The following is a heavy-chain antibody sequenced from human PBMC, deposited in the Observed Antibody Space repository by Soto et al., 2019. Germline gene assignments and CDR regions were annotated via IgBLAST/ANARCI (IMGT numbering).Heavy chain of an antibody. CDR1: GGSISSSSYY. CDR2: IYYSGST. J-gene: IGHJ6*02. V-gene: IGHV4-39*01. D-gene: IGHD3-22*01. Sequence: SETLSLTCTVSGGSISSSSYYWGWIRQPPGKGLEWIGSIYYSGSTYYNPSLKSRVTISVDTSKNQFSLKLSSVTAADTAVYYCARPRFYDSSGYYYIGRVPSVDYGMDVWGQGTTVTVSS. CDR3: ARPRFYDSSGYYYIGRVPSVDYGMDV.